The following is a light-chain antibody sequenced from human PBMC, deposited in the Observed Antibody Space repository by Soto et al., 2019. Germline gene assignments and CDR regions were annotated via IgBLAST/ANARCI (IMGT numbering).Light chain of an antibody. J-gene: IGKJ1*01. V-gene: IGKV3-15*01. CDR3: QQYNNWPRT. CDR1: QSVSSN. Sequence: EIVMTQSPATLSVSPGERATLSCRASQSVSSNLAWYQQKPGQAPRLLIYGASTRATGIPATFSGSGSGTEFTLTISSQQSEDVAVYFCQQYNNWPRTFGQGTKVEMK. CDR2: GAS.